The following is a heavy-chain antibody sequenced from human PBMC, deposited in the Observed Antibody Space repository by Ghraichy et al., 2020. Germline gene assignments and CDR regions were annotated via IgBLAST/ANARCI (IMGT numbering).Heavy chain of an antibody. J-gene: IGHJ6*02. Sequence: SETLSLTCTVSGGSISSYYWSWIRQPPGKGLEWIGYIYYSGSTNYNPSLKSRVTISVDTSKNQFSLKLSSVTAADTAVYYCARHSTTKWGCTNGVCPPQERHYGMDVWGQGTTVTVSS. D-gene: IGHD2-8*01. CDR1: GGSISSYY. CDR2: IYYSGST. V-gene: IGHV4-59*08. CDR3: ARHSTTKWGCTNGVCPPQERHYGMDV.